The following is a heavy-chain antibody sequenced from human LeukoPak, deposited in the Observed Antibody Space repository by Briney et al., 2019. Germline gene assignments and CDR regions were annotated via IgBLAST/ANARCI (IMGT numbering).Heavy chain of an antibody. D-gene: IGHD4/OR15-4a*01. CDR2: IYHSGST. V-gene: IGHV4-30-2*01. J-gene: IGHJ3*02. CDR1: GGSISSGGYS. Sequence: SSETLSLTCAVSGGSISSGGYSWSWIRQPPGKGLEWIGYIYHSGSTYYNPSLKSRVTISVDRSKNQFSLKLSSVTAADTAVYYCARGGTMAAFDIWGQGTMVTVSS. CDR3: ARGGTMAAFDI.